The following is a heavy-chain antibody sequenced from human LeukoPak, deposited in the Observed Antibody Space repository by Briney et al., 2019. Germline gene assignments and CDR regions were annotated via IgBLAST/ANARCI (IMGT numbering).Heavy chain of an antibody. D-gene: IGHD1-26*01. CDR3: AREVGATDDY. Sequence: PGGSLRLSCAASGFTFSSYNMNWVRQAPGKGLEWVSSISGSSTYIYYADSVRGRFTISRDNAKNSLFLHMNSLRAEDTAVYYCAREVGATDDYWGQGTLVTVSP. J-gene: IGHJ4*02. V-gene: IGHV3-21*01. CDR2: ISGSSTYI. CDR1: GFTFSSYN.